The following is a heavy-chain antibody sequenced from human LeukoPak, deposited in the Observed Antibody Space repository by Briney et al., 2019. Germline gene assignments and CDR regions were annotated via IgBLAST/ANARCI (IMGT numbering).Heavy chain of an antibody. D-gene: IGHD5-18*01. CDR3: ARMDTAMVTRVLDY. CDR1: GGSISTYY. V-gene: IGHV4-34*01. CDR2: INHSGST. Sequence: SETLSLTCTVSGGSISTYYWSWIRQPPGKGLEWIGEINHSGSTNYNPSLKSRVTISVDTSKNQFSLKLSSVTAADTAVYYCARMDTAMVTRVLDYWGQGTLVTVSS. J-gene: IGHJ4*02.